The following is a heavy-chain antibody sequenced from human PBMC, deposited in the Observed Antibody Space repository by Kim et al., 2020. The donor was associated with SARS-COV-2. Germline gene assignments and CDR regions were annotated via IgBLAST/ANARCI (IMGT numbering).Heavy chain of an antibody. D-gene: IGHD3-22*01. CDR1: GFTFRRSG. CDR3: ARELRYYYDSSGYYLRGGYYYMDV. V-gene: IGHV3-33*01. J-gene: IGHJ6*03. CDR2: IWYDGSNK. Sequence: GGSLRLSCAASGFTFRRSGLPLFRPSPFPFLEWFAFIWYDGSNKYYADSVKGRFTISRDNSKNTLYLQMNSLRAEDTAVYYCARELRYYYDSSGYYLRGGYYYMDVWCKGTTVTVSS.